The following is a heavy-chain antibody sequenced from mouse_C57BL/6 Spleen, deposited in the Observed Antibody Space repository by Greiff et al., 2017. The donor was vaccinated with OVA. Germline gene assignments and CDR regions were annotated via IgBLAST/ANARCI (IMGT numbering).Heavy chain of an antibody. CDR1: GYTFTSYW. V-gene: IGHV1-74*01. CDR2: IHPSDSDT. J-gene: IGHJ3*01. CDR3: AIDYDYDAEDGLFAY. Sequence: VHLVESGAELVKPGASVKVSCKASGYTFTSYWMHWVKQRPGQGLEWIGRIHPSDSDTNYNQKFKGKATLTVDKSSSTAYMQLSSLTSEDSAVYYCAIDYDYDAEDGLFAYWGQGTLVTVSA. D-gene: IGHD2-4*01.